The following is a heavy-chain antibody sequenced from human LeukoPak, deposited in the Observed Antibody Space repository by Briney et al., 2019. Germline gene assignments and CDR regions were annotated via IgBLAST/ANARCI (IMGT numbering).Heavy chain of an antibody. J-gene: IGHJ4*02. V-gene: IGHV3-33*08. CDR1: GFTFSSYS. CDR2: IWYDGSNK. D-gene: IGHD5-24*01. Sequence: GGSLRLSCAASGFTFSSYSMNWVRQAPGKGLEWVAVIWYDGSNKYYADSVKGRFTISRDNSKNTLYLQMNSLRAEDTAVYYCARGEDGYNFDYWAQGTLVTVSS. CDR3: ARGEDGYNFDY.